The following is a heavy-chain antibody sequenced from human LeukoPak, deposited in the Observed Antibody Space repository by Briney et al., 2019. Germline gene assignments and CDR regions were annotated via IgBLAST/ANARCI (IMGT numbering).Heavy chain of an antibody. D-gene: IGHD5-18*01. CDR1: GYTFTGYY. CDR2: INPNSGGT. J-gene: IGHJ6*03. Sequence: ASVTVSCKASGYTFTGYYMHWVRQAPGQGPEWMGWINPNSGGTNYAQKFQGRVTMTRDTSISTAYMELSRLRSDDTAVYYCAGEGGTWLPYYYMDVWGKGTTVTVSS. CDR3: AGEGGTWLPYYYMDV. V-gene: IGHV1-2*02.